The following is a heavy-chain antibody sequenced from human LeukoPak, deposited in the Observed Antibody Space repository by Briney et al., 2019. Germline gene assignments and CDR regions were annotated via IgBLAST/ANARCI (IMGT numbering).Heavy chain of an antibody. CDR2: ISGSGGST. D-gene: IGHD3-22*01. CDR3: AKDLSLGYYDSSGPDALDI. CDR1: GFTFSSYT. Sequence: GGSLRLSCAASGFTFSSYTMSWVRQAPGKGLEWVSAISGSGGSTYYADSVKGRFTISRDNSKNTLYLQMNSLRAEDTAVYYCAKDLSLGYYDSSGPDALDIWGQGTMVTVSS. V-gene: IGHV3-23*01. J-gene: IGHJ3*02.